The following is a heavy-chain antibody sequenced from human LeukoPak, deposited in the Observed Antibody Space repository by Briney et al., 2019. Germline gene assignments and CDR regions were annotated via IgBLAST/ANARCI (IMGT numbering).Heavy chain of an antibody. CDR2: IYYSGST. Sequence: PSETLSLTCTVSGGSISSYYWSWIRQPPGKGLEWIGYIYYSGSTNYNPSLKSRVTISVDTSKNQFSLKLSSVTAADTAVYYWARGNFWSGYPRNDAFDIWGQGTMVTVSS. V-gene: IGHV4-59*01. CDR3: ARGNFWSGYPRNDAFDI. D-gene: IGHD3-3*01. J-gene: IGHJ3*02. CDR1: GGSISSYY.